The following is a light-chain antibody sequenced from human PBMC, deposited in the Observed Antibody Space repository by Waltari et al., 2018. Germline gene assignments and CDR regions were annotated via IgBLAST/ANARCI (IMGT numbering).Light chain of an antibody. CDR3: QQYDGSPHT. V-gene: IGKV3-20*01. CDR2: ASS. Sequence: EIVLTQSPGTLSMSPGEGATLSCRASQSVSSTYIAWYQQRPGQAPRLLIYASSSRATGNPDRFSGSGSATDFTLTISRLEPEDFAVYYCQQYDGSPHTFGQGTKVEMK. J-gene: IGKJ1*01. CDR1: QSVSSTY.